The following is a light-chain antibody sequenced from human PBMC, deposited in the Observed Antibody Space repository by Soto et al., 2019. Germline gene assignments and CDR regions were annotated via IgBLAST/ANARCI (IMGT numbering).Light chain of an antibody. CDR1: QSLSGNY. CDR2: GAS. V-gene: IGKV3-20*01. Sequence: EIVLTQSPGTVSLSPGDGATLSCRASQSLSGNYLAWYQQKPGQAPRLLISGASSRATGIPDRFTGSGSGTDFILTINRLEPGDFAVYYCQQYRRSPVTFGGGTKV. CDR3: QQYRRSPVT. J-gene: IGKJ4*01.